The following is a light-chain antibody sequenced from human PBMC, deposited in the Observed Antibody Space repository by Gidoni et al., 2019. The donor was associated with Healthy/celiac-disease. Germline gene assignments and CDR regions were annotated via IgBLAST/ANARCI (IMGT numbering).Light chain of an antibody. J-gene: IGKJ1*01. Sequence: EIVMTPSPATLSLSPGERATLSCRASQSVSSSYLSWYQQKTGQAPRLLIYGASTRATGIPARFSGSGSGTDFTLTISSLQPEDFAVYYCQQDYNLPGSFGQGTKVEIK. CDR3: QQDYNLPGS. V-gene: IGKV3D-7*01. CDR1: QSVSSSY. CDR2: GAS.